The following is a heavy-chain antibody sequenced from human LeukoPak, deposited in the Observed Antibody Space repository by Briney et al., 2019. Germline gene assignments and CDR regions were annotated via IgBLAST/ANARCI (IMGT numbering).Heavy chain of an antibody. Sequence: SETLSLTCTVSGYSISSGYYWGWIRQPPGKGLEWIGSFYHSGSTYYNPSLKSRVTISVDTSKNQFSLKLSSVTAADTAVYYCARESPLLWFGELLTFDYWGQGTLVTVSS. J-gene: IGHJ4*02. V-gene: IGHV4-38-2*02. CDR2: FYHSGST. CDR1: GYSISSGYY. D-gene: IGHD3-10*01. CDR3: ARESPLLWFGELLTFDY.